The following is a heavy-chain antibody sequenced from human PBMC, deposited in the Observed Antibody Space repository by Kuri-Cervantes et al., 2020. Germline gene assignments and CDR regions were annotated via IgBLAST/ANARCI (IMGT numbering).Heavy chain of an antibody. Sequence: GGSLRLSCAASGFTVSSNYMNWVRQAPGKGLEWVSSISSSSTFIYYADSVKGRFTISRDNANNSLFLQMNSLRADDTAVYYCARDVTSFGVVTRYFDFWGQGTLVTVSS. CDR2: ISSSSTFI. CDR1: GFTVSSNY. CDR3: ARDVTSFGVVTRYFDF. D-gene: IGHD3-3*01. V-gene: IGHV3-21*06. J-gene: IGHJ4*02.